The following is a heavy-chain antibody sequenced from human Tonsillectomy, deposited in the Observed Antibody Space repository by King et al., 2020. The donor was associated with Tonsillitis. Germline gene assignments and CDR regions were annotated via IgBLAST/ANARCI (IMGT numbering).Heavy chain of an antibody. CDR3: ARLIHYYGSEPRMDV. CDR2: TSYRSKWYN. J-gene: IGHJ6*02. CDR1: GDSVSGNSAA. D-gene: IGHD3-10*01. V-gene: IGHV6-1*01. Sequence: VQLQQSGPGLVKPSQTLSLTCAISGDSVSGNSAAWIWIRQSPSRGVEWLGRTSYRSKWYNDYAVSVKSRITISPDTSKNKFSLQLNSVTPEDTAVYYCARLIHYYGSEPRMDVWGQGTTVTVSS.